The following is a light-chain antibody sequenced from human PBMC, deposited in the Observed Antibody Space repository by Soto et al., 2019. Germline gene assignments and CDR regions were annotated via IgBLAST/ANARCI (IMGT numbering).Light chain of an antibody. CDR2: AAS. V-gene: IGKV1-8*01. CDR1: QGISSY. Sequence: AIRMTQSPSSFSASTGDRVTITCRASQGISSYLAWYQQKPGKAPKLLIYAASTLQSVAPSMFSGSGSGTDFTLTISCLQSEDFATYYCQQYYSYPPLFTFGTGTKVDIK. J-gene: IGKJ3*01. CDR3: QQYYSYPPLFT.